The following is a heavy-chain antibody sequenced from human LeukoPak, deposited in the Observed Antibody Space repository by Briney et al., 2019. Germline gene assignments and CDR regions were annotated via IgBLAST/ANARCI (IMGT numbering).Heavy chain of an antibody. J-gene: IGHJ4*02. Sequence: SVKVSCKASGGTFSSYAISWVRQAPGQGLEWMGRIIPIFGTANYAQKFQGRVTITTDESTSTAYMELSSLRSEDTAAYYCAREWVIDYGDYDVYHYFDYWGQGTLVTVSS. V-gene: IGHV1-69*05. D-gene: IGHD4-17*01. CDR1: GGTFSSYA. CDR2: IIPIFGTA. CDR3: AREWVIDYGDYDVYHYFDY.